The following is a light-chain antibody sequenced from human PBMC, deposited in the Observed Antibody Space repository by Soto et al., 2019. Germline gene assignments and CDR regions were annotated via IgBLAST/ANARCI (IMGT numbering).Light chain of an antibody. J-gene: IGKJ4*01. V-gene: IGKV3-11*01. CDR1: QSVSSY. CDR3: QQRSNWPLT. CDR2: DAS. Sequence: EIVLTQSPATLSLSPGERATLSCRASQSVSSYLAWYQQKPGQAPRLLIFDASNRATGIPARFSGSGSGTDFTLTISSLGPEDFAVYYFQQRSNWPLTFGRQTKVEIK.